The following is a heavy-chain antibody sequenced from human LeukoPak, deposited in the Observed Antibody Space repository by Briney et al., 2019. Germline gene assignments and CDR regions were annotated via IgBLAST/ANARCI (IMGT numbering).Heavy chain of an antibody. J-gene: IGHJ5*02. CDR1: GYTFTGYY. CDR2: INPNSGGT. V-gene: IGHV1-2*02. D-gene: IGHD1-26*01. CDR3: ARGRLIVGATLNWFDP. Sequence: ASVKVSCKASGYTFTGYYMHWVRQAPGQGLEWMGWINPNSGGTNYAQKFQGRVTMTRDTSISTAYMELSRLRSDDTAVYYCARGRLIVGATLNWFDPWGQGTLVTVSS.